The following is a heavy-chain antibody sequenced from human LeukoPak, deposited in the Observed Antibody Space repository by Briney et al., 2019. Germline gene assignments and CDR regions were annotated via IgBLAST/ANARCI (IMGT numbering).Heavy chain of an antibody. CDR3: AKGGGAAYYYYMDV. CDR2: ITGSGGST. D-gene: IGHD1-26*01. Sequence: GGSLRLSCAASGFTFSNYAMTWVRQAPGKGLEWVSPITGSGGSTYYADSVKGRFTISRDNSKNTLYLHMNGLRAEDTAVYYCAKGGGAAYYYYMDVWGKGTTVTVSS. V-gene: IGHV3-23*01. J-gene: IGHJ6*03. CDR1: GFTFSNYA.